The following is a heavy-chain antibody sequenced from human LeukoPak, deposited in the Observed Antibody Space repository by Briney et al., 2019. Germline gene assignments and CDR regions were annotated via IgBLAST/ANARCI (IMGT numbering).Heavy chain of an antibody. CDR3: ARYDLVVPAAHSSHYGIDV. J-gene: IGHJ6*02. CDR2: SNTYYSIT. Sequence: ASVKLSCTASGYTFSSYGISWVRHAPRQGIGWMGLSNTYYSITNNAQKHHGRATMTTDTSTSTAYIELRSLRSADTAVYYSARYDLVVPAAHSSHYGIDVWGQGTTVTVSS. D-gene: IGHD2-2*01. CDR1: GYTFSSYG. V-gene: IGHV1-18*01.